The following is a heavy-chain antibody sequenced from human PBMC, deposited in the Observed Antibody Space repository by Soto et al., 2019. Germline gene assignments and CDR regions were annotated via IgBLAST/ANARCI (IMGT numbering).Heavy chain of an antibody. CDR2: IWYDGSNK. D-gene: IGHD3-10*01. CDR1: GFTFSSYG. J-gene: IGHJ6*02. Sequence: QVQLVESGGGVVQPGRSLRLSCAASGFTFSSYGMHWVRQAPGKGLEWVAVIWYDGSNKYYADSVKGRFTISRDNSKNTLYLQMNSLRAEDTAVYDCARDETGSGYYGMDVWGQGTTVTVSS. CDR3: ARDETGSGYYGMDV. V-gene: IGHV3-33*01.